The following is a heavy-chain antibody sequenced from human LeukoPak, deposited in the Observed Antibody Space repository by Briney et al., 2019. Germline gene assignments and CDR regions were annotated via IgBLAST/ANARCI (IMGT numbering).Heavy chain of an antibody. CDR1: GDSVSSNSAA. CDR2: TYYRSKWYN. D-gene: IGHD2-2*01. CDR3: ARSNPRYCSSTSCLRGAFDY. Sequence: SGPGLVKPSQTLSLTCAISGDSVSSNSAAWNWIRQSPSRGLEWLGRTYYRSKWYNDYAVPVKSRITINPDTSKNQFSLQLNSVTPEDTAVYYCARSNPRYCSSTSCLRGAFDYWGQGTLVTVSS. J-gene: IGHJ4*02. V-gene: IGHV6-1*01.